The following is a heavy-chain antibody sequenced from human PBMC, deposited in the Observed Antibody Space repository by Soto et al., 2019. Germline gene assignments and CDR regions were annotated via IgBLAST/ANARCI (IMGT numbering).Heavy chain of an antibody. J-gene: IGHJ6*02. CDR3: ARGPIVGAAYYYYGMDV. CDR1: GFTFSSYG. V-gene: IGHV3-33*01. CDR2: IWYDGSNK. D-gene: IGHD1-26*01. Sequence: QVQLVESGGGVVQPGRSLRLSCAASGFTFSSYGMHWVRQAPGKGLEWVAVIWYDGSNKYYADSVKGRFTISRDNSKNTLYLQMNSLRAEDTAVYYCARGPIVGAAYYYYGMDVWGQGTTVTVSS.